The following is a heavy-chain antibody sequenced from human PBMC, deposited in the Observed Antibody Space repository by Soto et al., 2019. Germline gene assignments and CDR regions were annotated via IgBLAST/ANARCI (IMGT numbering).Heavy chain of an antibody. Sequence: QVTLKESGPVLVKPSETLTLTCIVSGFSLNNNRMGVSWLRQPPGKALEWLAHIFANDEKTYRTSLKARLSISKDTSEIQVVLTMTNMDPVDTATYYCARLRPSLSGSTVFDSWGQGTLVTVSS. CDR1: GFSLNNNRMG. CDR2: IFANDEK. V-gene: IGHV2-26*01. D-gene: IGHD1-1*01. J-gene: IGHJ4*02. CDR3: ARLRPSLSGSTVFDS.